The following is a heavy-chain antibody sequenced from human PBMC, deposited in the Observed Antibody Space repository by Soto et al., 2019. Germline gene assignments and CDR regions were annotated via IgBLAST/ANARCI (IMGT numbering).Heavy chain of an antibody. CDR1: GFTFDDYA. D-gene: IGHD3-16*01. J-gene: IGHJ6*03. V-gene: IGHV3-9*01. CDR2: ISWNSGSI. Sequence: EVQLVESGGGLVQPGRSLRLSCAASGFTFDDYAMHWVRQAPGKGLEWVSGISWNSGSIGYADSVKGRFTISRDNAKNSLYLQMNSLRAEDTALYYCATDIGGDGDSLYYYYYYMDVWGKGTTVTVSS. CDR3: ATDIGGDGDSLYYYYYYMDV.